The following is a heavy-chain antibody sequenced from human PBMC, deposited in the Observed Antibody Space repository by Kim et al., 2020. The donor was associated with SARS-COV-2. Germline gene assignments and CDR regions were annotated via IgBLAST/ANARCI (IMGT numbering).Heavy chain of an antibody. Sequence: GGSLRLSCAASGYTFSDSPIPWVRQASGKGLEWVARIRSKGNIYAASFGASVKGRSSISRDDSVCTPYLQMNSLKTADTSGYYCTRILDSTFAFWDAFDV. CDR2: IRSKGNIYAA. CDR1: GYTFSDSP. J-gene: IGHJ3*01. CDR3: TRILDSTFAFWDAFDV. D-gene: IGHD3-3*01. V-gene: IGHV3-73*01.